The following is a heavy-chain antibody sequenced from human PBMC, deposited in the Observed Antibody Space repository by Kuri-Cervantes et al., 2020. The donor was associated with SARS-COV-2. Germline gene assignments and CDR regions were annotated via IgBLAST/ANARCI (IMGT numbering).Heavy chain of an antibody. Sequence: ASVKVSCKASGYTFTGYYMHWVRQAPGQGLEWMGRINPSSGGTNYAQKFQGRVTMTRETSISTAYMELSRLRSDDTAVYYCARAGGISSGYYYRLDYWGQGTLVTVSS. CDR1: GYTFTGYY. V-gene: IGHV1-2*06. CDR2: INPSSGGT. J-gene: IGHJ4*02. D-gene: IGHD3-22*01. CDR3: ARAGGISSGYYYRLDY.